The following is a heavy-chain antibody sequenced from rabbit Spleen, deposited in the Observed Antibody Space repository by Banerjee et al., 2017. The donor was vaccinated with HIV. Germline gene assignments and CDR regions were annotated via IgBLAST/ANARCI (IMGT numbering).Heavy chain of an antibody. D-gene: IGHD8-1*01. Sequence: QEQLVESGGGLVQPEGSLTLTCTASGFSFSSGYYISWFRQAPGKGLEWIACIDTSSSGSTYYASWAKGRFTISKTSSTTVTLQMTSLTAADTATYFCARGIDVYIYGGGGYASAFNLWGPGTLVTVS. CDR2: IDTSSSGST. J-gene: IGHJ4*01. CDR1: GFSFSSGYY. V-gene: IGHV1S45*01. CDR3: ARGIDVYIYGGGGYASAFNL.